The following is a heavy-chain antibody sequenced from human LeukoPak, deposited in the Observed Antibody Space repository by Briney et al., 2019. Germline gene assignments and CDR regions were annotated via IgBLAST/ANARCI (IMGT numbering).Heavy chain of an antibody. CDR1: GFTFSSYG. CDR3: AKRKAYYDILTGYYHDAFDI. CDR2: ISGSGGST. Sequence: GGSLRLSCAASGFTFSSYGMSWVRQAPGKGLEWVSAISGSGGSTYYADSVKGRFTISRDNSKNTLYLQMNSLRAEDTAVYYCAKRKAYYDILTGYYHDAFDIWGQGTMVTVSS. D-gene: IGHD3-9*01. J-gene: IGHJ3*02. V-gene: IGHV3-23*01.